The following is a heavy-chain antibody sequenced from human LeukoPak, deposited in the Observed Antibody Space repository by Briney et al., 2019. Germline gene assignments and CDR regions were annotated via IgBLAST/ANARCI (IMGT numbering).Heavy chain of an antibody. CDR1: GFTFSSYS. V-gene: IGHV3-48*04. Sequence: PGGSLRLSCAASGFTFSSYSMNWVRQAPGKGLEWVSYISSSSSTIYYADSVKGRFTISRDNAKNSLYLQMNSLRADDTAVYYCARDAPVVVVAANTFDYWGQGTLVTVSS. J-gene: IGHJ4*02. D-gene: IGHD2-15*01. CDR2: ISSSSSTI. CDR3: ARDAPVVVVAANTFDY.